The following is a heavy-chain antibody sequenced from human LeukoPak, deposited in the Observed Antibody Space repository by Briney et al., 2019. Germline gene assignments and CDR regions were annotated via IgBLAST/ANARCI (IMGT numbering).Heavy chain of an antibody. V-gene: IGHV3-23*01. CDR2: ISGSGGST. CDR3: AKDQVVVVPAAISYYFDY. J-gene: IGHJ4*02. D-gene: IGHD2-2*01. CDR1: GFTFSSYA. Sequence: GGSLRLSCAASGFTFSSYAMSWVRQAPGKGLEWVSAISGSGGSTYYADSVKGRFTISRDNSKNTLHLQMNSLRAEDTAVYYCAKDQVVVVPAAISYYFDYWGQGTLVTVSS.